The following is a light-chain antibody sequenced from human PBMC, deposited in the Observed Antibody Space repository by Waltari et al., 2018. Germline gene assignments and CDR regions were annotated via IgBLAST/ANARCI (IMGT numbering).Light chain of an antibody. CDR2: VAT. J-gene: IGKJ1*01. CDR3: LQHNSYPRA. Sequence: DIQMTQSPSSLSASVGDTVTITCRASQDIRNYLDWFQQKPGRAPKRLIYVATSLQSGVPSRFSGSASGTEFTLTIVSLQPEDFATYFCLQHNSYPRAFGQGTRVEVK. CDR1: QDIRNY. V-gene: IGKV1-17*01.